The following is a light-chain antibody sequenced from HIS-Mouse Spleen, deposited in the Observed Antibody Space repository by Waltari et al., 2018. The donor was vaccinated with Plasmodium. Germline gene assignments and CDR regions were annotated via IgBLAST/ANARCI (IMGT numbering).Light chain of an antibody. CDR1: ALPNKY. CDR3: YSTDSSGNHRV. Sequence: SYELTQPPSVSVSPGHTARITCSGDALPNKYAYWYQQKSGQAPVLVIYEDSKRPSGLPERFSGSSSGTMATLTISGAQVEDEADYYCYSTDSSGNHRVFGGGTKLTVL. J-gene: IGLJ3*02. CDR2: EDS. V-gene: IGLV3-10*01.